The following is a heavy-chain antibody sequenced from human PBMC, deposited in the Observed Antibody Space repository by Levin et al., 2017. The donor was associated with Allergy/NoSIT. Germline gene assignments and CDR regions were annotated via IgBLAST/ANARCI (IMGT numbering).Heavy chain of an antibody. Sequence: VASVKVSCKVSGYTLTELSMHWVRQAPGKGLEWMGGFDPEDGETIYAQKFQGRVTMTEDTSTDTAYMELSSLRSEDTAVYYCATSGYYYDSSGREDYFDYWGQGTLVTVSS. V-gene: IGHV1-24*01. CDR1: GYTLTELS. D-gene: IGHD3-22*01. CDR3: ATSGYYYDSSGREDYFDY. J-gene: IGHJ4*02. CDR2: FDPEDGET.